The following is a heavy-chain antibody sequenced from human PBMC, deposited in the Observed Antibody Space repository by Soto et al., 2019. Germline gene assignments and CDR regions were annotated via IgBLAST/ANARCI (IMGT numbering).Heavy chain of an antibody. J-gene: IGHJ4*02. CDR1: GYMFNSYG. V-gene: IGHV1-18*01. CDR2: ISGYNGKT. D-gene: IGHD6-19*01. Sequence: QVQLVQSGGEVKEPGASVKVSCKASGYMFNSYGMSWLRQAAGQGLEWMGWISGYNGKTNYAQDFQGRITMTTETSTTTVYMELRSLSSDDTAVYYCARDETYTSGWYFEVWVQGTLVTVPS. CDR3: ARDETYTSGWYFEV.